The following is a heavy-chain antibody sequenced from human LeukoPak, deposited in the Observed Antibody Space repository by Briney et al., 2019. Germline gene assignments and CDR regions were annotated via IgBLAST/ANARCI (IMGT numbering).Heavy chain of an antibody. CDR2: ISGDGGST. CDR1: GFTFDDYA. J-gene: IGHJ6*02. V-gene: IGHV3-43*02. Sequence: GGSLRPSCAASGFTFDDYAMHWVRQAPGKGLEWVSLISGDGGSTYYADSVKGRFTISRDNSKNSLYLQMNSLRTEDTALYYCAKGFSIGYYYYGMDVWGQGTTVTVSS. D-gene: IGHD3-3*01. CDR3: AKGFSIGYYYYGMDV.